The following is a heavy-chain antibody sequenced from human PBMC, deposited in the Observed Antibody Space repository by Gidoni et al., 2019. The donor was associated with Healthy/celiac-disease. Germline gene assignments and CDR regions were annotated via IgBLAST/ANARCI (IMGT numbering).Heavy chain of an antibody. V-gene: IGHV3-21*01. CDR1: GFTFSSYS. D-gene: IGHD6-13*01. J-gene: IGHJ3*02. Sequence: EVPLVASGGGLVKPGGSLRLSCAASGFTFSSYSMNWVSSISSSSSYIYYADSVKGRFTISRDNAKNSLYLQMNSLRAEDTAVYYCARWIAAAGTGAFDIWGQGTMVTVSS. CDR3: ARWIAAAGTGAFDI. CDR2: ISSSSSYI.